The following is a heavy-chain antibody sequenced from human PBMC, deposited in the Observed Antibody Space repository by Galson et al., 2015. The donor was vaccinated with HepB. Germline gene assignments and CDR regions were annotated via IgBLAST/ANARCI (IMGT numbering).Heavy chain of an antibody. CDR3: ARGALVAVVAAAQNYWFDP. CDR1: GYTFSSYS. Sequence: SVKVSCKASGYTFSSYSITWVRQAPGQGLEWMGWISAYDRSTSYAQKLQGRVTMTTDTSTTTAYMELRSLRSDDTAVYYCARGALVAVVAAAQNYWFDPWVQLTLVSVSS. V-gene: IGHV1-18*01. CDR2: ISAYDRST. D-gene: IGHD2-15*01. J-gene: IGHJ5*02.